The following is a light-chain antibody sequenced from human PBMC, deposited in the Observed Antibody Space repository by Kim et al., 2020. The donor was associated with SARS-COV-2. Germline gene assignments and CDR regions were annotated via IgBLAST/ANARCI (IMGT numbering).Light chain of an antibody. V-gene: IGKV1-39*01. J-gene: IGKJ2*01. CDR3: QQSYSTPMYT. CDR1: QSISSY. CDR2: AAT. Sequence: ASVGDRVHITCPANQSISSYLNWYQHKPGKAPKLLIYAATSLQSGIPSRFSGSRSGTDFTLTISSLQPGDFATSYCQQSYSTPMYTFGQGTKLEI.